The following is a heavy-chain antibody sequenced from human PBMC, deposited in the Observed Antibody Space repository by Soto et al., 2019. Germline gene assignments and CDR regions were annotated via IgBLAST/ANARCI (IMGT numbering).Heavy chain of an antibody. J-gene: IGHJ4*02. CDR2: IDPRDSYA. CDR3: TRQSETYYDSSGYYFDY. CDR1: GYSFTNSW. V-gene: IGHV5-10-1*01. Sequence: PGESLKISCKGSGYSFTNSWINWVRQMPGKGLEWMGRIDPRDSYANYSPSFQGHVTISAAKSISTAYLQWSSLKASDTAMYYCTRQSETYYDSSGYYFDYWGQGTLVTVSS. D-gene: IGHD3-22*01.